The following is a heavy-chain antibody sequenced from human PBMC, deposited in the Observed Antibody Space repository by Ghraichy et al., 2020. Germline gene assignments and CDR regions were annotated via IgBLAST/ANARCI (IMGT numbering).Heavy chain of an antibody. CDR2: VSYTGSS. CDR3: ARLVQMVTIRFDY. Sequence: LSLTCSVSGDSMTRSSYYWGWVRQSPGKGLEWIGSVSYTGSSYYNPSLKSRVTISVDTSKMQFSLNLSSVSAADTGVYYCARLVQMVTIRFDYWGQGALVTVSS. J-gene: IGHJ4*02. D-gene: IGHD5-24*01. V-gene: IGHV4-39*01. CDR1: GDSMTRSSYY.